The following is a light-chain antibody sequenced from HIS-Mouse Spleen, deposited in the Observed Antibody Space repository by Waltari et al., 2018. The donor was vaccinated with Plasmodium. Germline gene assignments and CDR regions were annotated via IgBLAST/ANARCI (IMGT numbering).Light chain of an antibody. Sequence: SYELTQPPSVSVSPGQTARITCSGDALPKKYAYWYQKKSGQVPVLVSYEDSKRPSGIPERFSGSSSGTMATLTISGAQVEDEADYYCYSTDSSGNHRVFGGGTKLTVL. CDR3: YSTDSSGNHRV. CDR2: EDS. CDR1: ALPKKY. V-gene: IGLV3-10*01. J-gene: IGLJ3*02.